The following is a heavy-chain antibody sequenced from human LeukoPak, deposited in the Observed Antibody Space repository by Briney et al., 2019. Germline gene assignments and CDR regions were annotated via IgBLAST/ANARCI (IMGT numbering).Heavy chain of an antibody. CDR1: GFTFSSYN. D-gene: IGHD6-13*01. Sequence: PGGSMRLSCAASGFTFSSYNMNWVRQAPGEWLEWVSSISSSRNYIYYADSEKGRFTISRDNAKNSLYLQMNRRRAKDTAVYYCARVPLRGSWYLTYWGQGTLVTVSS. J-gene: IGHJ4*02. CDR3: ARVPLRGSWYLTY. CDR2: ISSSRNYI. V-gene: IGHV3-21*01.